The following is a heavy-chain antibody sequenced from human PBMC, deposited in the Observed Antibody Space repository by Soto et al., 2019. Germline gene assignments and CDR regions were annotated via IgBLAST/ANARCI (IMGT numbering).Heavy chain of an antibody. CDR3: ERVAEGEFYDILTGYLNQKTNWFAP. J-gene: IGHJ5*02. Sequence: ASVKVSCKASGYTFTSYGISWVRQAPGQGLEWMGWISAYNGNTNYAQKLQGRVTMTTDTSTSTAYMELRSLRSDDPAEYYCERVAEGEFYDILTGYLNQKTNWFAPWGQETLVTVSS. CDR2: ISAYNGNT. CDR1: GYTFTSYG. D-gene: IGHD3-9*01. V-gene: IGHV1-18*01.